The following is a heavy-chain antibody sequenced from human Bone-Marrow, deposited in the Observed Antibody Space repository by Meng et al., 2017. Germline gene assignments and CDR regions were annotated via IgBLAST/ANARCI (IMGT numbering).Heavy chain of an antibody. D-gene: IGHD2-8*02. Sequence: QAQLQHSGAGLLKPAETLSLTCAVNGGSLSGAYWNWIRQPPGKGLEWIGEIIHGGSPSYNPSLKSRVTISIDTSKNQLSLMLSSVTAADTAVYYCARRPTGIDYWGQGTLVTVSS. V-gene: IGHV4-34*12. J-gene: IGHJ4*02. CDR1: GGSLSGAY. CDR2: IIHGGSP. CDR3: ARRPTGIDY.